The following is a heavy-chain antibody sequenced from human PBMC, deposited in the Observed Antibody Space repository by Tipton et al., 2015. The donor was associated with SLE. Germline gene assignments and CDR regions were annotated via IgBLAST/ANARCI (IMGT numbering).Heavy chain of an antibody. CDR1: GGSISSYY. CDR2: IYTSGST. J-gene: IGHJ4*02. Sequence: LSLTCTVSGGSISSYYWSWIRQSPGKGLEWIGYIYTSGSTNYNPSLKSRVTISADTSKNQFSLKLSSVTAADTAVYYCARGSLTGYFDYWGQGTLVTVSS. CDR3: ARGSLTGYFDY. D-gene: IGHD1-14*01. V-gene: IGHV4-4*08.